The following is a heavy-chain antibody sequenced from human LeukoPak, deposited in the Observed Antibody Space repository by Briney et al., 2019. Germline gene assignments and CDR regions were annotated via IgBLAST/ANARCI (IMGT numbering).Heavy chain of an antibody. Sequence: PGGSLRLSCAASGFTFSSYAMSWVRHAPGKGLEWVSVISGSDGSTYYTDPVKGRFTISRDNSKDTLYLQMNSLRAEDTAVFYCAKPRGEEWLVGLYDAFDIWGQGTMVTVSS. CDR2: ISGSDGST. J-gene: IGHJ3*02. CDR3: AKPRGEEWLVGLYDAFDI. CDR1: GFTFSSYA. D-gene: IGHD6-19*01. V-gene: IGHV3-23*01.